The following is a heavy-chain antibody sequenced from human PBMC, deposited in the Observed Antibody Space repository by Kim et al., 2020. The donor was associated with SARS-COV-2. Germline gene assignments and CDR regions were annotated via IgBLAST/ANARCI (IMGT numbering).Heavy chain of an antibody. Sequence: GTGLFTTSREHSKNTMSLHMNSLRAEDTAVYYCAKGSGKYQGYFDYWGQGTLVTVSS. D-gene: IGHD1-1*01. J-gene: IGHJ4*02. V-gene: IGHV3-23*01. CDR3: AKGSGKYQGYFDY.